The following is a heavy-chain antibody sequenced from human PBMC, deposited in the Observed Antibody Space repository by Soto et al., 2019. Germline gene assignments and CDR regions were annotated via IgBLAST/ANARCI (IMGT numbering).Heavy chain of an antibody. D-gene: IGHD3-10*01. J-gene: IGHJ4*02. CDR1: GFTVTNNF. V-gene: IGHV3-53*02. CDR2: IFSGGAT. Sequence: EVQLVETGGGLIQPGGSLRLSCAASGFTVTNNFMAWVRQAPRKGLEWVSIIFSGGATYYPDSVKGRFTFSRDISKNTFYSPMDRLRVDDKGGYYCGRGLRGAVREKSPDYWGQGTLVNVSS. CDR3: GRGLRGAVREKSPDY.